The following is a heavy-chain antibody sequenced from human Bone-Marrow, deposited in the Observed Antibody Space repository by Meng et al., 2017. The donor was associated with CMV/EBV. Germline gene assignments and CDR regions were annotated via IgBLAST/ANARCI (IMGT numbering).Heavy chain of an antibody. CDR2: ISGSGGST. J-gene: IGHJ4*02. CDR3: AKIRWGSGSSRPFDY. V-gene: IGHV3-23*01. Sequence: GESLKISCAASGFTFSSYAMSWVRQAPGKGLEWVSAISGSGGSTYYADSVKGRFTISRDNSKNTLYLQVNSLRAEDTAVYYCAKIRWGSGSSRPFDYWGQGTRVTVSS. D-gene: IGHD6-6*01. CDR1: GFTFSSYA.